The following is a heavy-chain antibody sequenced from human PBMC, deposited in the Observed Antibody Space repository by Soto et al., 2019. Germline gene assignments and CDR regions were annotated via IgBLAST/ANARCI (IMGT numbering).Heavy chain of an antibody. V-gene: IGHV1-18*01. J-gene: IGHJ6*02. CDR3: AMVDVYVTPSPQDV. Sequence: QVQLVQSGAEVKNPGASVKVSCKASGYTFTRYGSGWARQAPGQGLERMGWINTYNGNTNYAQNVQGRVTLTTDTSPSTASMELRSLRSDDTAIYYCAMVDVYVTPSPQDVWGQGTTVIVSS. CDR1: GYTFTRYG. D-gene: IGHD3-16*01. CDR2: INTYNGNT.